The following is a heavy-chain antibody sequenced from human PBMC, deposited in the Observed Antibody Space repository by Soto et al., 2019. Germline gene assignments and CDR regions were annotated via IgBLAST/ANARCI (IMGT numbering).Heavy chain of an antibody. D-gene: IGHD2-2*01. V-gene: IGHV1-2*02. CDR1: GYTFTAYY. J-gene: IGHJ6*02. CDR2: INPDRGTT. Sequence: ASVKVSCKTSGYTFTAYYLHWVRQAPGQGLEWMGWINPDRGTTKFGQKFQGRVSMSTDTPINTAYLEMTGLTSDDTAVYFCATDPRYSTRWTYFQYYGMDVWGQGTAVTVSS. CDR3: ATDPRYSTRWTYFQYYGMDV.